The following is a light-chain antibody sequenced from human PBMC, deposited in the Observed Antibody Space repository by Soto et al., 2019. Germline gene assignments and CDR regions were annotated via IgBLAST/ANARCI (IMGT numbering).Light chain of an antibody. CDR3: ISYTSSSTLLV. V-gene: IGLV2-14*01. CDR2: DVS. J-gene: IGLJ1*01. CDR1: SSDVGGYNY. Sequence: QSVLTQPASVSGSPGQSITISCTGTSSDVGGYNYVSWYQQHPGKAPKLMIYDVSNRPSGVSNRFSGSKSGNTATLPISGLQAEDEADYYCISYTSSSTLLVFGTGTKLTVL.